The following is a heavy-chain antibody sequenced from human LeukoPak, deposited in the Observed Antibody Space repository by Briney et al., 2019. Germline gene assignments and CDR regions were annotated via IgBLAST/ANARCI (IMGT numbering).Heavy chain of an antibody. V-gene: IGHV4-4*09. CDR1: GGSISSYY. CDR3: ARQKYFDWSGYHDAFDI. CDR2: IYTSGGT. Sequence: SETLSLTCTVSGGSISSYYWSWIRQPPGKGLEWIGYIYTSGGTNYNPSLKSRVTISVDTSKNQFSLKLSSVTAADTAVYYCARQKYFDWSGYHDAFDIWGQGTMVTVSS. D-gene: IGHD3-9*01. J-gene: IGHJ3*02.